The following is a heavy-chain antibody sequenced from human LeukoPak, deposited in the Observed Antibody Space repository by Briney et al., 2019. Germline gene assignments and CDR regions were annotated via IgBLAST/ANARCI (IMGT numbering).Heavy chain of an antibody. V-gene: IGHV3-23*01. CDR1: GFTFNNYL. CDR2: LFTGGGRT. CDR3: AKECDYSPGHKFDL. J-gene: IGHJ4*02. Sequence: PGGSLGLSCAASGFTFNNYLMSWVRQAPGKGLEWVSVLFTGGGRTLHADSVKGRFTISGDTSRTTLYLQMNGLRAEDTAVYYCAKECDYSPGHKFDLWGQGTLVTVSS. D-gene: IGHD3-10*01.